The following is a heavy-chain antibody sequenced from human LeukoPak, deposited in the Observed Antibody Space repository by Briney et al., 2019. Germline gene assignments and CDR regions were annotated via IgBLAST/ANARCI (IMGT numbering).Heavy chain of an antibody. V-gene: IGHV4-59*01. D-gene: IGHD2-8*01. CDR2: INYSGST. CDR3: ARGTYPEYFQH. CDR1: GGSISSYY. J-gene: IGHJ1*01. Sequence: SETLSLTCTVSGGSISSYYWSWLRQPPGKGLEWIGYINYSGSTNYNPSLKSRVTISVDTSKNQFSLKLSSVTAADTAVYYCARGTYPEYFQHWGQGTLVTVSS.